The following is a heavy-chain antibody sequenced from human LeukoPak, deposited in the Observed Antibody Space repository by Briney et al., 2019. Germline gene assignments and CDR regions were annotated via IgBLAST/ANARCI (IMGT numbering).Heavy chain of an antibody. V-gene: IGHV3-48*03. Sequence: GGSLRLSCTVSGFTLSSYEMTWFRQAPGKGLEWVSYIDSSGSTIHYADSVKGRFTISRDNAKNSLYLQMNSLRAEDTAVYHCARTKELSTISYFDSWGQGTLVTVSS. J-gene: IGHJ4*02. D-gene: IGHD5-24*01. CDR1: GFTLSSYE. CDR2: IDSSGSTI. CDR3: ARTKELSTISYFDS.